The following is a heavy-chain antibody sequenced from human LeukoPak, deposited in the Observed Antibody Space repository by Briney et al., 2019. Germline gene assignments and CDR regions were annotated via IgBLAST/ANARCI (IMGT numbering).Heavy chain of an antibody. J-gene: IGHJ5*02. CDR3: ARGYDFWSGYYQNWFDP. D-gene: IGHD3-3*01. Sequence: SETLSLTCTVSGGSISSGDYYWSWIRQPPGKGLEWIGYIYYSGSTYYNPSLKSRVTISVDTSKNQFSLQLSSVTAADTAVYYCARGYDFWSGYYQNWFDPWGQGTLVTVSS. CDR1: GGSISSGDYY. CDR2: IYYSGST. V-gene: IGHV4-30-4*08.